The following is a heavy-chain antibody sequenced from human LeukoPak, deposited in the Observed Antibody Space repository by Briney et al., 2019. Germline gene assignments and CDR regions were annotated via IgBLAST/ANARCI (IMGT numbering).Heavy chain of an antibody. J-gene: IGHJ4*02. Sequence: PSETLSLTCTVSGGXISSYYWSWIRQPPGKGLEWIGYIYYSGNTNNNPSLKSRLTISIDTSKNQFSLKLSSVTAADTAVYYCARVGDGVFDFWGQGTLVTVSS. D-gene: IGHD3-10*01. CDR1: GGXISSYY. CDR2: IYYSGNT. CDR3: ARVGDGVFDF. V-gene: IGHV4-59*01.